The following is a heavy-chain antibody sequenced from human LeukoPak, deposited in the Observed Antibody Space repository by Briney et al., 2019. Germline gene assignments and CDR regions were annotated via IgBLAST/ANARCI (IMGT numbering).Heavy chain of an antibody. V-gene: IGHV4-59*08. J-gene: IGHJ4*02. CDR1: GGSISNYY. Sequence: SEILSLTCTVSGGSISNYYWSWSRQSPGKGLEWIGYIYYTGNTNYNPSLESRVIISVDTSKNQFSLKLSSVTAADTAVYYCAGRQSGYFDYWGQGTLVTVSS. CDR3: AGRQSGYFDY. CDR2: IYYTGNT.